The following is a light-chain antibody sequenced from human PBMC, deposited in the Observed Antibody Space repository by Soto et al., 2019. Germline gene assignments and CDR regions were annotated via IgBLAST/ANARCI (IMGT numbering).Light chain of an antibody. CDR3: QQYGTSPPYT. J-gene: IGKJ2*01. CDR2: GAS. Sequence: EIVLTQSPGTLSLSPGDRATLSCRASQSVNSNYLAWYQHKPGQAPRLLIYGASSRATGVSDRFRSSGSGTDFTLTVSRLEPEDFAVYYCQQYGTSPPYTFGQGTKLEIK. CDR1: QSVNSNY. V-gene: IGKV3-20*01.